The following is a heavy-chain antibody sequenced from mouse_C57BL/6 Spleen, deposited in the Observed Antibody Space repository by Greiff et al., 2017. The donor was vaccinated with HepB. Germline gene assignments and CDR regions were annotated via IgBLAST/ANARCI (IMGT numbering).Heavy chain of an antibody. CDR2: INYDGSST. CDR1: GFTFSDYY. J-gene: IGHJ2*01. CDR3: AREGGTGTRYFDY. D-gene: IGHD4-1*01. Sequence: EVKLMESEGGLVQPGSSMKLSCTASGFTFSDYYMAWVRQVPEKGLEWVANINYDGSSTYYLDSLKSRFIISRDNAKNILYLQMSSLKSEDTATYYCAREGGTGTRYFDYWGQGTTLTVSS. V-gene: IGHV5-16*01.